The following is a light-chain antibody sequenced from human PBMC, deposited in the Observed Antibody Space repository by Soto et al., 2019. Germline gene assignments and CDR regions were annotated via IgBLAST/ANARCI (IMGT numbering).Light chain of an antibody. CDR3: CSYAGGSTFVI. J-gene: IGLJ2*01. CDR1: SSDVGSYNL. CDR2: EGR. Sequence: QSALTQPASVSGSPGQSMTISCIGTSSDVGSYNLVSWYQQHPGKAPKLMIYEGRKRPSGVSNRFSGSKSGNTASLTISGLQAEDEADYYCCSYAGGSTFVIYGGGTKLTVL. V-gene: IGLV2-23*03.